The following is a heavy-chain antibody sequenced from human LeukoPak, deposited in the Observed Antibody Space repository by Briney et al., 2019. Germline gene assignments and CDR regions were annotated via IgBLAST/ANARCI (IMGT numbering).Heavy chain of an antibody. CDR1: GFAFNTYA. V-gene: IGHV3-33*01. CDR2: IWHDGSHK. J-gene: IGHJ4*02. D-gene: IGHD3-10*01. CDR3: ARELFGSGSYPDF. Sequence: GGSLRLSCAASGFAFNTYAMHWVRQAPGQGLEWVGVIWHDGSHKFYSNSVRGQFTISRDNSKNTVSLQMNTLRPEDTAVYYCARELFGSGSYPDFWGQGTLVTVSS.